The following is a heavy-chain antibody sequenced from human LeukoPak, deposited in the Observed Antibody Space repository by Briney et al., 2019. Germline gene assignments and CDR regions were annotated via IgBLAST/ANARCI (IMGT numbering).Heavy chain of an antibody. V-gene: IGHV4-59*01. D-gene: IGHD6-13*01. Sequence: SETLSLTCTVSGGSISSYYWSWIRQPPGKGLEWIGYIYYSGSTDYNPSLKSRVTISVGTSKNQFSLKLSSVTAADTAVYYCARDSGSSRGFDYWGQGTLVTVSS. CDR2: IYYSGST. CDR3: ARDSGSSRGFDY. J-gene: IGHJ4*02. CDR1: GGSISSYY.